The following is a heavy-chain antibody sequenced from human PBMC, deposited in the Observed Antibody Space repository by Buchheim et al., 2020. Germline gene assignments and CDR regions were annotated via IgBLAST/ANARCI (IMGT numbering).Heavy chain of an antibody. Sequence: EVHLMESGGGLAQPGGSLRLSCAASGFTFSTYAMNWVRQAPGKGLEWVSSIDNSGETTYYAESVKGRFTISRDNSKNTLYLQMNSLRAEDTAVYYCAKDSGSSPLWGQGTL. J-gene: IGHJ4*02. CDR1: GFTFSTYA. D-gene: IGHD3-10*01. CDR2: IDNSGETT. CDR3: AKDSGSSPL. V-gene: IGHV3-23*01.